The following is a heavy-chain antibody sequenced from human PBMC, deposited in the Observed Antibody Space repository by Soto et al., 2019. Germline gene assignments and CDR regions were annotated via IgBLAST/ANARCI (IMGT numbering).Heavy chain of an antibody. D-gene: IGHD4-17*01. CDR3: ATYGGNTGRFDY. Sequence: SETLSLTCTVSGASISSSNYYWGWIRQPPGKGLQWIGSGTTYYNPSLRGRVTISVDPSENQFSLHLTSVTAADTAVYYCATYGGNTGRFDYWGRGTLVTVSS. V-gene: IGHV4-39*01. CDR1: GASISSSNYY. CDR2: SGTT. J-gene: IGHJ4*02.